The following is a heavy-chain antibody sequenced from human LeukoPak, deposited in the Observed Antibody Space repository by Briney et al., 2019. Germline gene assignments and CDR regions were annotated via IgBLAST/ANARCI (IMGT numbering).Heavy chain of an antibody. Sequence: GRSLRLPCAASGFTFSRYAMHWVRQAPGKGLEWVAVISYDGSNKYYADSVKGRFTISRDNSKNTLYLQMNSLRAEGTAVYYCARDRTTKTGYKSYFDYWGQGTLVTVSS. CDR3: ARDRTTKTGYKSYFDY. D-gene: IGHD3-9*01. CDR2: ISYDGSNK. CDR1: GFTFSRYA. J-gene: IGHJ4*02. V-gene: IGHV3-30-3*01.